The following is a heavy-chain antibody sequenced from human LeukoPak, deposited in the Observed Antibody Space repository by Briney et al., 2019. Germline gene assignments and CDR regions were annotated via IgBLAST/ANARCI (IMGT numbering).Heavy chain of an antibody. CDR1: GFTFSSYA. D-gene: IGHD6-19*01. CDR3: AKDSSGWFSNWFDP. Sequence: GGSLSLSCAASGFTFSSYAMSWVRQAPGKGLEWVSAISGSGGSTYYADSVKGRFTISRDNSKNTLYLQMNSLRAEDTAVYYCAKDSSGWFSNWFDPWGQGTLVTVSS. V-gene: IGHV3-23*01. CDR2: ISGSGGST. J-gene: IGHJ5*02.